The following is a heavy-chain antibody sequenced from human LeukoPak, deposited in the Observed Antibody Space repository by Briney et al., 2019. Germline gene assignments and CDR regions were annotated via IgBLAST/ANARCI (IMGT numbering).Heavy chain of an antibody. V-gene: IGHV1-2*02. J-gene: IGHJ4*02. CDR2: INPNSGGT. D-gene: IGHD3-22*01. CDR3: ARVAYDSSGYIPLYFDY. Sequence: ASVKVSCKASGYTFTGYYMHWVRQAPGQGLEWMGWINPNSGGTNYAQKFQGRVTMTRDTSISTAYMELSRLRSDDTAVYYCARVAYDSSGYIPLYFDYWGQGTLVTVSS. CDR1: GYTFTGYY.